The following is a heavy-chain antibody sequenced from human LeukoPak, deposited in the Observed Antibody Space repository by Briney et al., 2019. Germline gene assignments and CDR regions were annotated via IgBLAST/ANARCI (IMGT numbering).Heavy chain of an antibody. D-gene: IGHD5-18*01. CDR3: ARTWIQLWFVAFDI. J-gene: IGHJ3*02. CDR2: IYHGGST. CDR1: GGSISSYY. V-gene: IGHV4-59*08. Sequence: PSETLSLTCTVSGGSISSYYWSWIRQPPGKGLEWIGYIYHGGSTNYNPSLKSRVTISVDTSKNQFSLKLSSVTAADTAVYYCARTWIQLWFVAFDIWGQGTMVTVSS.